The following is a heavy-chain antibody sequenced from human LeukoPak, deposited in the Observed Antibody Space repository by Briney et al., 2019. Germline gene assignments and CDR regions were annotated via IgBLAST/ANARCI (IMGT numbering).Heavy chain of an antibody. J-gene: IGHJ4*02. CDR3: ARGWQWLYQGYYLVS. CDR2: IYYIGST. V-gene: IGHV4-59*12. CDR1: GVSISSYY. Sequence: SETLSLTCTVSGVSISSYYWSWIRQPPGKGLEWIGYIYYIGSTNYNPSLKSRVTISVDTSKNQFSLNLTSLTAADTAVYYCARGWQWLYQGYYLVSWGQGTLVTVSS. D-gene: IGHD6-19*01.